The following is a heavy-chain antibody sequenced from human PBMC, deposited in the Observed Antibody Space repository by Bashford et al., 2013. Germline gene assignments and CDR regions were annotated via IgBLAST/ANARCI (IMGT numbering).Heavy chain of an antibody. J-gene: IGHJ5*02. V-gene: IGHV2-5*02. CDR2: IYWDDDK. Sequence: SGPTLRETTQTLTLTCTFSGFSLSTSGVGVGWIRQPPGKALEWLALIYWDDDKRYSPSLKSRLTITKDTSKNQVVLTMTNMDPVDTATYYCAHSTGYDFWSEGWFDPWGQGTLVTVSS. CDR1: GFSLSTSGVG. D-gene: IGHD3-3*01. CDR3: AHSTGYDFWSEGWFDP.